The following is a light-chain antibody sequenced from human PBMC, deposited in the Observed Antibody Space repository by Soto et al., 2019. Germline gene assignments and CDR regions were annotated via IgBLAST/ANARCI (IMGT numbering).Light chain of an antibody. CDR2: DVS. Sequence: QSVLTQPASVSGSPGQSITISCTGTSSDFGGYNYVSWYQQYPGKAPKVMIYDVSNRPSGVSNRFSGSKSGDTASLTISGLQAEDEADYYCSSYTRSSTLYVFGTGTKATVL. J-gene: IGLJ1*01. CDR3: SSYTRSSTLYV. CDR1: SSDFGGYNY. V-gene: IGLV2-14*03.